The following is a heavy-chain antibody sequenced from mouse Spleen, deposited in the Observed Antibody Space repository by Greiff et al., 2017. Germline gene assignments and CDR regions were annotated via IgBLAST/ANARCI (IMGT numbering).Heavy chain of an antibody. Sequence: QVQLQQPGAELVKPGASVKLSCKASGYTFTSYWMHWVKQRPGQGLEWIGEINPSNGRTNYNEKFKSKATLTVDKSSSTAYMQLSSLTSEDSAVYYCAREEGIYYGNYGGDFDYWGQGTTLTVSS. CDR3: AREEGIYYGNYGGDFDY. CDR2: INPSNGRT. D-gene: IGHD2-1*01. CDR1: GYTFTSYW. V-gene: IGHV1S81*02. J-gene: IGHJ2*01.